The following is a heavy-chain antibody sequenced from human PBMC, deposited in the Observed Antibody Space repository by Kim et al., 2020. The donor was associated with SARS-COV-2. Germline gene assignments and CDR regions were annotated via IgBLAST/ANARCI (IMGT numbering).Heavy chain of an antibody. J-gene: IGHJ4*02. D-gene: IGHD4-17*01. V-gene: IGHV5-51*01. Sequence: RYSPSFQGQVTISADKSISTAYLQWSSLKALDTAMYYCARSTTVTTFGYWGQGTLVTVSS. CDR3: ARSTTVTTFGY.